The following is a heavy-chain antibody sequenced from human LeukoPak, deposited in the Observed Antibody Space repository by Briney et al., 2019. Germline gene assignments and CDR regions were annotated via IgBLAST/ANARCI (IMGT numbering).Heavy chain of an antibody. CDR2: VSNTERTT. CDR3: ARDSFHYYGIDV. CDR1: GFSFCSHE. Sequence: GGSLRLSCVASGFSFCSHEMIWVRQAPGKGLEWVSYVSNTERTTRYADSVKGRFTISRDNAKNSLYLQMNSLRAEDTAVYYCARDSFHYYGIDVWGQGTTVTVSS. V-gene: IGHV3-48*03. J-gene: IGHJ6*02.